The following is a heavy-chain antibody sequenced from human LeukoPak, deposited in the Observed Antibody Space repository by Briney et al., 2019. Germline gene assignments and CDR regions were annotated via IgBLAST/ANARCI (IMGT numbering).Heavy chain of an antibody. D-gene: IGHD3-16*01. CDR3: TSGGDLMSVDY. CDR2: IYHSGST. CDR1: GGSISISNW. Sequence: SGTLSLTCAVSGGSISISNWWSWVRQPPGKGLGWIDEIYHSGSTNYNPSLKSRVTISLDKSRNHFSLKQSSATAADTAVFYFTSGGDLMSVDYGGQETLLPVSS. V-gene: IGHV4-4*02. J-gene: IGHJ4*02.